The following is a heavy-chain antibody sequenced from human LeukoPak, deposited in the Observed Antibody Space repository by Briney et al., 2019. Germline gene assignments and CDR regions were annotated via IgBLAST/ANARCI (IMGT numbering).Heavy chain of an antibody. CDR1: GGSISSYY. CDR2: IYYSGST. J-gene: IGHJ5*02. Sequence: SETLSLTCTVSGGSISSYYWSWIRQPPGKGLEWIGYIYYSGSTNYNPSLKSRVTISVDTSKNQFSLKLSSVTAADTAVYYCARFYDIAVAGHWFDPWGQGTLVTVSS. CDR3: ARFYDIAVAGHWFDP. V-gene: IGHV4-59*01. D-gene: IGHD6-13*01.